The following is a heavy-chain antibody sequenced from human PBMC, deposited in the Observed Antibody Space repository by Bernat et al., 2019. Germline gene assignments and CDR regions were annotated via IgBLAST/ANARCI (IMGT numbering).Heavy chain of an antibody. J-gene: IGHJ4*02. Sequence: VQLLESGGGVVQPGRSLRLSCAASGFTFSSYGMHWVRQAPGKGLEWVAVIWYDGSNKYYADSVKGRFTISRDNSKITLYLQMNSLRAEDTAVYYCARDNGGRYLDYWGQGTLVTVSS. V-gene: IGHV3-33*01. CDR2: IWYDGSNK. CDR3: ARDNGGRYLDY. CDR1: GFTFSSYG. D-gene: IGHD2-8*01.